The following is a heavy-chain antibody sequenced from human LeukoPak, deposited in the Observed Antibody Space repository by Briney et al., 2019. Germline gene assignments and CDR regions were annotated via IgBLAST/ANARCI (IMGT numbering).Heavy chain of an antibody. CDR3: ARLGTPTFYYYMDV. V-gene: IGHV7-4-1*04. D-gene: IGHD1-14*01. J-gene: IGHJ6*03. CDR2: INTNTGNP. CDR1: GYTFTSYG. Sequence: ASVKVSCKASGYTFTSYGISWVRQAPGQGLEWMGWINTNTGNPTYAQGFTGRFVFSLDTSVSMAYLQISSLKAEDTAMYYCARLGTPTFYYYMDVWGKGTTVTVSS.